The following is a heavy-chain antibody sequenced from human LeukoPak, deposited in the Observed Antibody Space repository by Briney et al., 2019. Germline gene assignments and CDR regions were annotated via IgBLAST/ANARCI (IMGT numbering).Heavy chain of an antibody. D-gene: IGHD5-12*01. Sequence: SETLSLTCTVSGGSISSYYWSWIRQPPGKGLEWIGYIYYSGSTNYNPSLKSRVTISVDTSKNQFSLKLSSVTAADTAVYYCARLNTIVATYYYYYGMDVWGQGTTVTVSS. CDR1: GGSISSYY. V-gene: IGHV4-59*08. J-gene: IGHJ6*01. CDR2: IYYSGST. CDR3: ARLNTIVATYYYYYGMDV.